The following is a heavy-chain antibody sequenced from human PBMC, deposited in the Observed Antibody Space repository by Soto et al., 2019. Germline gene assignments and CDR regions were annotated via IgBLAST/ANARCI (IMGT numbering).Heavy chain of an antibody. D-gene: IGHD6-6*01. CDR1: GGTFRSDA. J-gene: IGHJ4*02. CDR2: IIPIFGTA. V-gene: IGHV1-69*01. CDR3: ARVPEYSSSSGEGYFDY. Sequence: QVQLVQPGAAVKKPGSPVKVSCKASGGTFRSDAISWVRQPPGQGLKWMRGIIPIFGTANYAQKFQGRVTITADESTGTAYMELSSLRSEDTAVYYCARVPEYSSSSGEGYFDYWGQGTLVTVSS.